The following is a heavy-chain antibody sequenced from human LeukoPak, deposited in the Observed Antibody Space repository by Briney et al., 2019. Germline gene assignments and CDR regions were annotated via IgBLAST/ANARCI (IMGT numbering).Heavy chain of an antibody. CDR3: ARHRYGTFDY. Sequence: PSETLSLTCTVSGDSINTKNYYWGWIRQPPGKGLEWIGSIYYSGNTYYNPSLKSRVTLSIDTSKNQFSLRLSSVTAADTAVYHCARHRYGTFDYWGQGTLVTVSS. J-gene: IGHJ4*02. V-gene: IGHV4-39*01. D-gene: IGHD5-18*01. CDR2: IYYSGNT. CDR1: GDSINTKNYY.